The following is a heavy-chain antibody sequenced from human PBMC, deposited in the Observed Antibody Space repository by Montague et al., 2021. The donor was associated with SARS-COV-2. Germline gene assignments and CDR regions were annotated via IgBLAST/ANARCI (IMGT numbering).Heavy chain of an antibody. V-gene: IGHV3-53*04. CDR2: IYTGGTT. CDR3: AAGIGNNALAY. Sequence: SLSLSWAASGFIVSGNYMSWVRQAPGKGLDWVSVIYTGGTTFYAGSVKGRFTISRHNADNTLYLQMNSLRDDDTAVYYCAAGIGNNALAYWGQGTLVTVSS. J-gene: IGHJ4*02. CDR1: GFIVSGNY. D-gene: IGHD1-14*01.